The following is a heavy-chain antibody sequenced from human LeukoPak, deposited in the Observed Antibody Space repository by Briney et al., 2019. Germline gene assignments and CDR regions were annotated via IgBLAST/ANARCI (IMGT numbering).Heavy chain of an antibody. CDR3: ARLPIVVVPAAPPRGGAFDI. CDR1: GGSISSYY. Sequence: SETLSLTCTVSGGSISSYYWSWIRQPPGKGVAWIGYIYYSGSTNYNPSLKSRVTISVDTSKNQFSLKLSSVTAADTAVYYCARLPIVVVPAAPPRGGAFDIWGQGTMVTVSS. J-gene: IGHJ3*02. CDR2: IYYSGST. D-gene: IGHD2-2*01. V-gene: IGHV4-59*08.